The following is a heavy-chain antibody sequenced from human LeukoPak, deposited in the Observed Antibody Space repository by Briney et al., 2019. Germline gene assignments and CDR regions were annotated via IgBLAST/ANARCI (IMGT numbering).Heavy chain of an antibody. CDR2: INQDGSQK. CDR3: ARDWFDGDYDRFDY. D-gene: IGHD4-17*01. J-gene: IGHJ4*02. CDR1: GFTFSDYY. Sequence: GGSLRLSCAASGFTFSDYYMSWIRQAPGKGLEWVANINQDGSQKFSVDSVKGRFTISRDNAKNSLSLQMNSLRVEDTAVYYCARDWFDGDYDRFDYWGQGTLVTVSS. V-gene: IGHV3-7*03.